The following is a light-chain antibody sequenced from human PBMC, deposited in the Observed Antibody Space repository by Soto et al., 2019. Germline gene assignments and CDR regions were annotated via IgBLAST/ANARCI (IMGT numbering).Light chain of an antibody. CDR1: SSNIGAGYD. J-gene: IGLJ1*01. V-gene: IGLV1-40*01. CDR3: QSYDSSLSGRYV. CDR2: GNS. Sequence: QTVVTQPPSVSGAPGQRVTISCTGSSSNIGAGYDVHWYQQLPGTAPKLLIYGNSNRPSGVPDRFSGSKSGTSASLAITGLQAEDEADYYCQSYDSSLSGRYVFGTGTKLTVL.